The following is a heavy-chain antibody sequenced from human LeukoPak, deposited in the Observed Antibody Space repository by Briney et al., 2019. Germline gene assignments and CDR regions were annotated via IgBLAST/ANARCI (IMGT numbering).Heavy chain of an antibody. CDR1: GFTFSSYS. CDR3: ARGGYGFDH. J-gene: IGHJ4*02. CDR2: NSSSCSYI. V-gene: IGHV3-21*01. Sequence: KPGGSLILSCPASGFTFSSYSMNWVRPAPGKGVEWVSSNSSSCSYIYYADSVKGRFTISRDNAKNSLYLQMNSLRAEDTAVYYCARGGYGFDHWGQGTLVTVSS. D-gene: IGHD5-12*01.